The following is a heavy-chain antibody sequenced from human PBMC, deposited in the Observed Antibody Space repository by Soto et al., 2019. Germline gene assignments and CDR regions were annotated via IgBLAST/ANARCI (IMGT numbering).Heavy chain of an antibody. J-gene: IGHJ4*02. V-gene: IGHV1-3*05. CDR2: INAGNGNT. D-gene: IGHD4-17*01. CDR3: AGVFGTYGDSDSLDY. CDR1: GYTFTSYA. Sequence: QVQLVQSGAEEKKPGASVKVSCKASGYTFTSYAMHWVRQAPGQRLEWMGWINAGNGNTKYSQKFQGRVTITRDTSASTAYLELSSLRSEDTAVYYCAGVFGTYGDSDSLDYLGQGTLVTVSS.